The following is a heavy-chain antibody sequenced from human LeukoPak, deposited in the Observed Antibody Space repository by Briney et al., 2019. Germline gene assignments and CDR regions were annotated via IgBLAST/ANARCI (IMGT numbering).Heavy chain of an antibody. V-gene: IGHV1-8*01. Sequence: EASVKVSCKASGYTFTSYDINWVRQATRQGLEWMGWMNPNSGNTGYAQKFQGRVTMTRNTSISTAYMELCSLRSEDTAVYYCARVVTAHKGFDAFDIWGQGTMVTVSS. CDR3: ARVVTAHKGFDAFDI. D-gene: IGHD2-21*02. CDR1: GYTFTSYD. CDR2: MNPNSGNT. J-gene: IGHJ3*02.